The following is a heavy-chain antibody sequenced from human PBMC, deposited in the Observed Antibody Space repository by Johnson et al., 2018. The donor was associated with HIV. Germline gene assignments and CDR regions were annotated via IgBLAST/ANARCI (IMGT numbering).Heavy chain of an antibody. J-gene: IGHJ3*02. CDR2: ISGGST. V-gene: IGHV3-38*03. CDR1: GFTFRSYA. D-gene: IGHD4-17*01. Sequence: EVQLVESGGGVVRPGGSLRLSCAASGFTFRSYAMHLVRQAPGQGLEWVSSISGGSTYYADSVKGRFTISRDNSKNTLYLQMNRLRAEDTAVYYCARMTTTVSHHDGFDIWGQGTMVTVSS. CDR3: ARMTTTVSHHDGFDI.